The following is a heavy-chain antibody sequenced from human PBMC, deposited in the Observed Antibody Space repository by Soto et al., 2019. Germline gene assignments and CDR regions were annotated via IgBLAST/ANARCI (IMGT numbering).Heavy chain of an antibody. Sequence: QVQLVESGGGVVQPGRSLRLSCAASGFTFSSYAIHWVRQAPGKGLEWVAVLSYDGNNKYYADSVKGRFTISRDNSKNTFFMQMNSLRAEDTAVYYCARDSYCSGGNCYRYYYGMDVWGQGTTVTVSS. CDR3: ARDSYCSGGNCYRYYYGMDV. D-gene: IGHD2-15*01. V-gene: IGHV3-30-3*01. CDR1: GFTFSSYA. CDR2: LSYDGNNK. J-gene: IGHJ6*02.